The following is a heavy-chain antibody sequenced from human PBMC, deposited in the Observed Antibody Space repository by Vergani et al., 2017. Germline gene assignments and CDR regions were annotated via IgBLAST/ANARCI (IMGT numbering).Heavy chain of an antibody. CDR1: GESIRSGSHY. V-gene: IGHV4-61*09. D-gene: IGHD2-15*01. CDR2: IHTGGST. J-gene: IGHJ4*02. Sequence: QVQLQESGPGVVKPSQTLALTCTVSGESIRSGSHYWSWIRQPAGKGPEWIGHIHTGGSTDLNPSFKSRVSISVDTSKSQFSLKLNSVTVADTAVYYCAXSRPYCTSGSCPAIWGQGTLVTVSS. CDR3: AXSRPYCTSGSCPAI.